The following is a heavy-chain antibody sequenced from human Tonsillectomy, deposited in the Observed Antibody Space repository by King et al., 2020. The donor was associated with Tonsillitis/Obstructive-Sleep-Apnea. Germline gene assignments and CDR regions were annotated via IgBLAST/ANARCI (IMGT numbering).Heavy chain of an antibody. Sequence: QLVQSGAEVKKPGESLKISCKGSGYSFASYCIGWVRQLPGKGLEWMGIICPGDSDTRYSPSFQGQVTISADKSISTAYLQWSSLKASDTAIYYCARESVRSSAFDIWGQGTMVTVSS. V-gene: IGHV5-51*01. CDR2: ICPGDSDT. J-gene: IGHJ3*02. CDR1: GYSFASYC. CDR3: ARESVRSSAFDI. D-gene: IGHD3-10*02.